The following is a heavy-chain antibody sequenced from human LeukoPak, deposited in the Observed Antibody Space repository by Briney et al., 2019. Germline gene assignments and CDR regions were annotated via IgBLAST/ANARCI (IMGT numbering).Heavy chain of an antibody. CDR3: AELGITMIGGV. V-gene: IGHV3-48*03. D-gene: IGHD3-10*02. J-gene: IGHJ6*04. Sequence: GGSLRLSCAASGFTFSSYEMNWVRQAPGKGLEWVSYISSSGSTIYYADSVKGRFTISRDNAENSLYLQMNSLRAEDTAVYYCAELGITMIGGVWGKGTTVTVSS. CDR1: GFTFSSYE. CDR2: ISSSGSTI.